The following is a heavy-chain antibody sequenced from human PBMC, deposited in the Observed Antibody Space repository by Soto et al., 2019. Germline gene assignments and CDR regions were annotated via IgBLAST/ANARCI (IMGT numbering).Heavy chain of an antibody. CDR2: IYYSGST. D-gene: IGHD2-2*01. Sequence: QLQLQESGPGLVKPSETLSLTCTVSGGSISSSSYYWGWIRQPPGKGLEWIGSIYYSGSTYYNPSLKSRVTISVDTSKNPFSLKLSSVTAGDTAVYYCARQLVVVPAAIPAFDYWGQGTLVTVSS. J-gene: IGHJ4*02. CDR3: ARQLVVVPAAIPAFDY. V-gene: IGHV4-39*01. CDR1: GGSISSSSYY.